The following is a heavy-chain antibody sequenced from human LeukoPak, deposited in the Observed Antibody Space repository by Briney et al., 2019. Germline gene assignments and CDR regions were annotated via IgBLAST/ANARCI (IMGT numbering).Heavy chain of an antibody. Sequence: SETLSLTCAVYGGSFSGYYWSWIRQPPGKGLEWIGEINHSGSTNYNPSLKSRVTISVDTSKNQFSLKLSSVTAADTAVYYCARDPRDFWSGYWDYWGQGTLVTVSS. CDR3: ARDPRDFWSGYWDY. J-gene: IGHJ4*02. V-gene: IGHV4-34*01. CDR2: INHSGST. D-gene: IGHD3-3*01. CDR1: GGSFSGYY.